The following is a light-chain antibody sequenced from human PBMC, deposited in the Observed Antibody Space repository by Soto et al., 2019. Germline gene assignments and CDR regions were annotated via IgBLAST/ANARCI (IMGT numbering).Light chain of an antibody. CDR3: SSYTSSSSYV. CDR2: DVT. Sequence: QSVRTQPASVAWTPGQSIAISCTGTSSDVGAYNSVSWYQQYPGKAPKLMIHDVTNRPSGVSDRFSGSKSGNTASLTISGLQAEDEADYYCSSYTSSSSYVFGSGTKVTVL. J-gene: IGLJ1*01. CDR1: SSDVGAYNS. V-gene: IGLV2-14*01.